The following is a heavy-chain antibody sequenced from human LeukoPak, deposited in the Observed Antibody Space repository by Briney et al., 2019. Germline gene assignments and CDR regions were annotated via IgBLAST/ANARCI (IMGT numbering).Heavy chain of an antibody. V-gene: IGHV3-15*01. CDR3: TTDPRHCSSTSCYADY. Sequence: GGSRRLSCEAPGFTFINAGWGGVAQAPGKGREGVGRIKSKTDGGTTDYAAPVKGRFTISRDDSKNTLYLQMNSLKTEDTAVYYCTTDPRHCSSTSCYADYWGQGTLVTVSS. D-gene: IGHD2-2*01. J-gene: IGHJ4*02. CDR1: GFTFINAG. CDR2: IKSKTDGGTT.